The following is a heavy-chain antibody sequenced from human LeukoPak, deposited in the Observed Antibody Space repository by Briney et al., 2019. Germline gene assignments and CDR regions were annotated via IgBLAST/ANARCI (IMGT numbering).Heavy chain of an antibody. CDR3: ARRDTGWNYCDY. V-gene: IGHV4-59*08. D-gene: IGHD6-19*01. CDR1: GRSLNSHY. CDR2: IYYKGST. Sequence: SETLSLTCAVSGRSLNSHYWSRIRQPPGKGLEGIGDIYYKGSTKYNPSLKSRVTISVDTSKNHLSLRLTSVFAADTAIYYCARRDTGWNYCDYWGQGILVTVSS. J-gene: IGHJ4*02.